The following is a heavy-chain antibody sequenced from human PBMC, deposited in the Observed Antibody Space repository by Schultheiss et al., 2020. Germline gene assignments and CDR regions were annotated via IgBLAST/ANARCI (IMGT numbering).Heavy chain of an antibody. CDR1: GFTFSSYG. CDR2: ISYDGSNK. J-gene: IGHJ4*02. CDR3: ARQSDGASGLDY. D-gene: IGHD4/OR15-4a*01. Sequence: GESLKIACAASGFTFSSYGMHWVRQAPGKGLEWVAVISYDGSNKYYADSVKGRFAISRDNSNNTLYLEMNSLRDEDTAVYYCARQSDGASGLDYWGQGTLV. V-gene: IGHV3-30*03.